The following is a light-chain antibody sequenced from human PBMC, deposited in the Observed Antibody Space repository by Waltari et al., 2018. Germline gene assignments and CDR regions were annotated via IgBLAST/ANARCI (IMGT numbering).Light chain of an antibody. V-gene: IGLV3-21*02. CDR3: QVWDNFSNHVI. J-gene: IGLJ2*01. CDR2: DDS. CDR1: DIGSKS. Sequence: SYWLFQPPSVSVAPGQTARITCGGKDIGSKSVQWYQQKPGQAPVLVVSDDSDRPSGIPERFSGSKPGNTATLTINRVEAGDEADYYCQVWDNFSNHVIFGGGTKRTVL.